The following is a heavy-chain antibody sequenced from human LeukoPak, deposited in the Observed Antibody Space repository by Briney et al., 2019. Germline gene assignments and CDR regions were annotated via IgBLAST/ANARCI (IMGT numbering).Heavy chain of an antibody. Sequence: SETLSLTCTVSGGSISSGGYYWSWIRQPPGKGLEWIGEINHSGSTNYNPSLKSRVTISVDTSKNQFSLKLSSVTAADTAVYYCASEPGDYDFWSGQYDYWGQGTLVTVSS. V-gene: IGHV4-39*07. CDR2: INHSGST. D-gene: IGHD3-3*01. J-gene: IGHJ4*02. CDR1: GGSISSGGYY. CDR3: ASEPGDYDFWSGQYDY.